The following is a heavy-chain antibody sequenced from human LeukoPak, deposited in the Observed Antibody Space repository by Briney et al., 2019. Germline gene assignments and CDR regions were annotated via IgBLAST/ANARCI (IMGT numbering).Heavy chain of an antibody. V-gene: IGHV3-30-3*01. CDR2: ISYDGSNK. CDR1: GFTFSSYA. J-gene: IGHJ1*01. CDR3: ARGIAVVGTASFQH. D-gene: IGHD6-19*01. Sequence: GGSLRLSCAASGFTFSSYAMHWVRQAPGKGLEWVAVISYDGSNKYYADSVKGRFTISRDNSKNTLYLQMNSLRAEDTAVYYCARGIAVVGTASFQHWGQGTLVTVSS.